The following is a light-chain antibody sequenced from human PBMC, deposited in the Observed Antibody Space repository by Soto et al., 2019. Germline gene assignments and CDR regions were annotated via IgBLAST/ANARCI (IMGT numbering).Light chain of an antibody. CDR1: SSDVGVYNY. CDR2: DVT. CDR3: SSYTSSITLI. Sequence: QSALTQPASVSGSPGQSITISCTGTSSDVGVYNYVSWYQQHPGKAPKLVIYDVTNRPSGVSDRFSGSKSGNTASLTISGLQAEYEADYYCSSYTSSITLIFGGGTKLTVL. J-gene: IGLJ2*01. V-gene: IGLV2-14*01.